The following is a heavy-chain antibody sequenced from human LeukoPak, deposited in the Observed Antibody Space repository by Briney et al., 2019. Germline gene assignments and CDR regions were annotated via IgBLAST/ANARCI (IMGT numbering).Heavy chain of an antibody. CDR1: GGTFSSYA. CDR2: IIPIFGTA. CDR3: ARDYYDSSGYCN. Sequence: SVKVSCKASGGTFSSYAISWVRQAPGQGLEWMGGIIPIFGTANYAQKFQGRVTITADESTSTAYMELSSLRSDDTAVYYCARDYYDSSGYCNWGQGTLVSVSS. D-gene: IGHD3-22*01. V-gene: IGHV1-69*01. J-gene: IGHJ4*02.